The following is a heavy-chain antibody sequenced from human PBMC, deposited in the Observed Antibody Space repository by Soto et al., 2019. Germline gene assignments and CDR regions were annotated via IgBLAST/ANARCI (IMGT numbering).Heavy chain of an antibody. Sequence: PXASLSLTCTVCGGCISSYYWSWIRQPPGKGLEWIGYIYYSGSTNYNPSLKSRVTISVDTSKNQFSLKLSSVTAADTAVYYCARDRNRLRYFEWYSRGESGNWFDHWRQGTLVTV. V-gene: IGHV4-59*01. D-gene: IGHD3-9*01. CDR1: GGCISSYY. CDR3: ARDRNRLRYFEWYSRGESGNWFDH. CDR2: IYYSGST. J-gene: IGHJ5*02.